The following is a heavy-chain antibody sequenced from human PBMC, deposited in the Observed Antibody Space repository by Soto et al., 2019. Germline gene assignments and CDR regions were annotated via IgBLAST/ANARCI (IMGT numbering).Heavy chain of an antibody. D-gene: IGHD3-16*01. V-gene: IGHV4-34*01. CDR2: INHSGST. CDR3: ARGVATFRGVPY. CDR1: GGSFSGYY. J-gene: IGHJ4*02. Sequence: QVQLQQWGAGLLKPSETLSLTCAVYGGSFSGYYLSWIRQPPGKGLEWIGEINHSGSTNYKPSPRSRVTISVDTSTDQFSRKMSSVTAADTVVYYCARGVATFRGVPYWGQGTLVNVSS.